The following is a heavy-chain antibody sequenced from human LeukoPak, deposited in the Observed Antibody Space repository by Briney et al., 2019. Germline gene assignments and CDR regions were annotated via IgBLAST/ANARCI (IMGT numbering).Heavy chain of an antibody. J-gene: IGHJ5*02. CDR3: ARLGGRDFWSGYAQYNWFDP. D-gene: IGHD3-3*01. CDR1: GYTFTGYY. CDR2: INPNSGGT. Sequence: ASVKVSCKASGYTFTGYYMHWVRQAPGQGLEWMGWINPNSGGTNYAQKFQGRVTMTRDTSISTAYMELSRLRSDDTAVYYCARLGGRDFWSGYAQYNWFDPWGQGTLVTVSS. V-gene: IGHV1-2*02.